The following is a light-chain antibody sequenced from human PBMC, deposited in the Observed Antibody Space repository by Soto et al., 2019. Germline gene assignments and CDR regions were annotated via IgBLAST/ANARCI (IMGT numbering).Light chain of an antibody. CDR1: QSVSSY. CDR3: QQRSNWPPIT. Sequence: ELVLTQSPGTLSLSPGERATLSCRGSQSVSSYLAWYQQNPGQAPRLLIYDASNRANGIPATFCGSGSGTDFTLTISSLEPQDFAVYYCQQRSNWPPITFGQGTKVDI. CDR2: DAS. J-gene: IGKJ1*01. V-gene: IGKV3-11*01.